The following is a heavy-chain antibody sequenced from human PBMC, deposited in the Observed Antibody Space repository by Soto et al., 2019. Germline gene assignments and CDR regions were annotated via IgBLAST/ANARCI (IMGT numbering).Heavy chain of an antibody. CDR1: GFTLSTYG. CDR3: AKYSSSSHYYYYYGMDV. CDR2: ISRDGSAS. Sequence: QVQLVESGGGVVQPGRSLRLSCAASGFTLSTYGMHWVRQAPGKGLEWVALISRDGSASYYAHSVKGRFIISRDTSNNTLYIQMNGLRTEDTAVYYCAKYSSSSHYYYYYGMDVWGQGTTVTVSS. J-gene: IGHJ6*02. D-gene: IGHD6-6*01. V-gene: IGHV3-30*18.